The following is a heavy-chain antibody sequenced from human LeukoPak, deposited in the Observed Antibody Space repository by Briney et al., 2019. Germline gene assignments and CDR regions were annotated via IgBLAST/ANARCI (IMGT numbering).Heavy chain of an antibody. CDR2: ISAYNGNT. J-gene: IGHJ4*02. V-gene: IGHV1-18*01. D-gene: IGHD3-22*01. CDR1: GYTFTSYC. Sequence: ASVKVSCKASGYTFTSYCISWVRQAPGQGLEWMGWISAYNGNTNYAQKLPGRLTMTTDTSTSTAYMELRSLRSDDTAVYYCARSQPINMIVVVLTEWGQGTLVTVSS. CDR3: ARSQPINMIVVVLTE.